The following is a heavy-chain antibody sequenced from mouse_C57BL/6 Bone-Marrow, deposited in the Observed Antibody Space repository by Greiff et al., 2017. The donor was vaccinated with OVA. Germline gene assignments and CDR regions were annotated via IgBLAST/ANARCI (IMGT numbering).Heavy chain of an antibody. CDR1: GYTFTSYW. CDR3: SREGDYCGSSSFLDY. J-gene: IGHJ2*01. CDR2: IDPSDSYT. V-gene: IGHV1-69*01. Sequence: QVQLKQPGAELVMPGASVKLSCKASGYTFTSYWMHWVKQRPGQGLEWIGEIDPSDSYTNYNQKFKGKSTLTVDKSSSTAYMQLSSLTSEDSAVYYCSREGDYCGSSSFLDYWGQGTTLTVSS. D-gene: IGHD1-1*01.